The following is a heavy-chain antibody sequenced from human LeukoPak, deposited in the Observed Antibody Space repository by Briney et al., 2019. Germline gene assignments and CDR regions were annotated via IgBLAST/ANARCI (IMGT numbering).Heavy chain of an antibody. J-gene: IGHJ4*02. D-gene: IGHD3-22*01. Sequence: GASVKVSCKTSGYTFTGHYIHWMRQAPGQGLEWVGWINPTSGGSTFAQKFQGRLSMTRDTSSNTVYMEVRRLTSDDTAVYFCARGIQVWLSTFSDFDYWGQGTLVTVSS. CDR1: GYTFTGHY. V-gene: IGHV1-2*02. CDR2: INPTSGGS. CDR3: ARGIQVWLSTFSDFDY.